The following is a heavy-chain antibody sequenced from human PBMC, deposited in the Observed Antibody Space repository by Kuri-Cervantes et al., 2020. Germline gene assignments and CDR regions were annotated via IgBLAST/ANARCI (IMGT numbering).Heavy chain of an antibody. CDR3: ARGGVVAP. J-gene: IGHJ5*02. V-gene: IGHV3-7*01. CDR1: GFTLSNYW. CDR2: IKKDGSEK. Sequence: GESLKISCAASGFTLSNYWMTWVRQAPGKGLEWVANIKKDGSEKYYVDSVRGRFTISRDNAKNSLHLQMDSLRAEDTAVYYCARGGVVAPWGQGTLVTVSS. D-gene: IGHD2-15*01.